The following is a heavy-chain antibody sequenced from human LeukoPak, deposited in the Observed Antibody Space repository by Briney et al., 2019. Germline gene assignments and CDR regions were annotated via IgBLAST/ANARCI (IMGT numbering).Heavy chain of an antibody. CDR2: ISYDGSNK. J-gene: IGHJ4*02. CDR3: AKVSGYSYGFYY. D-gene: IGHD5-18*01. CDR1: GFTFSSYG. Sequence: PGRSLRLSCAASGFTFSSYGMHWVRQAPGKGLEGGAVISYDGSNKYYADSAKRRFTISRDNSKNTLYLQMNSLRAQDTAVYYCAKVSGYSYGFYYWGQGTLVTVSS. V-gene: IGHV3-30*18.